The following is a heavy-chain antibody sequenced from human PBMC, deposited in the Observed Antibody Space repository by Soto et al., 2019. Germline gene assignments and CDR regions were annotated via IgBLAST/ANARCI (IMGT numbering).Heavy chain of an antibody. Sequence: QVQLVQSGAEVKKPGASVKVSCKASGYTFTGYYMHWVRQAPGQGLEWMGWINPNSGGTNYAQKFQGWVTMTRDTSISTAYMELSRLRSDDTAVYYCARSNLIAATPNWFDPWGQGTLVTVSS. CDR1: GYTFTGYY. CDR2: INPNSGGT. CDR3: ARSNLIAATPNWFDP. D-gene: IGHD2-15*01. V-gene: IGHV1-2*04. J-gene: IGHJ5*02.